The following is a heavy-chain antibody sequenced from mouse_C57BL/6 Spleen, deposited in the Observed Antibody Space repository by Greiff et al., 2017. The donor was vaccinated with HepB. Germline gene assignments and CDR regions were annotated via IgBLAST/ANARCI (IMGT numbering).Heavy chain of an antibody. Sequence: EVQVVESGEGLVKPGGSLKLSCAASGFTFSSYAMSWVRQTPEKRLEWVAYISSGGDYIYYADTVKGRFTISRDNARNTLYLQMSSLKSEDTAMYYCTRGYYYGPYYFDYWGQGTTLTVSS. CDR3: TRGYYYGPYYFDY. CDR2: ISSGGDYI. V-gene: IGHV5-9-1*02. CDR1: GFTFSSYA. D-gene: IGHD1-1*01. J-gene: IGHJ2*01.